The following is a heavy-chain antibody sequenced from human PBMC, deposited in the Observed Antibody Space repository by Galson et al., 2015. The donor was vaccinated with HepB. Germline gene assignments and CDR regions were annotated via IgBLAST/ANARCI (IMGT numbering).Heavy chain of an antibody. J-gene: IGHJ4*02. CDR2: ISFDGRNI. CDR1: GFTFSSLA. Sequence: SLRLSCAASGFTFSSLAMHWVRQAPGKGLEWVAAISFDGRNIYYADSVKDRFTISRDNSRNTLSLQMNSLRLEDTALYYCARDHITSIIEFYFDYWGQGSLVTVSS. V-gene: IGHV3-30*03. D-gene: IGHD1-14*01. CDR3: ARDHITSIIEFYFDY.